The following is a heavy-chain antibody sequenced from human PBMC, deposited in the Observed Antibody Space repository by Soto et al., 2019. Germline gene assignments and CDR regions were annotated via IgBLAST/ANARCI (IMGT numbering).Heavy chain of an antibody. CDR2: ISYDGSNK. D-gene: IGHD6-13*01. CDR3: AKDRYSSSWPTPYYYYGMDV. Sequence: PGGSLRLSCAASGFTFSSYGMHWVRQAPGKGLEWVAVISYDGSNKYYADSVKGRFTISRDNSKNTLYLQMNSLRAEDTAVYYCAKDRYSSSWPTPYYYYGMDVWGQGTTVTVSS. J-gene: IGHJ6*02. V-gene: IGHV3-30*18. CDR1: GFTFSSYG.